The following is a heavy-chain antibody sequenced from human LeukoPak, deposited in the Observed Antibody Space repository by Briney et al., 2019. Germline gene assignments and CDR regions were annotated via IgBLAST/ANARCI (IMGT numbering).Heavy chain of an antibody. CDR3: ARAYGGNVPFDY. CDR1: GGSISSGGYY. D-gene: IGHD4-23*01. V-gene: IGHV4-31*03. Sequence: SETLSLTCIVSGGSISSGGYYWSWIRQHPGKGLEWIGYIYYSGSTYYNPSLKSRVTISVDTSKNQFSLKLSSVTAADTAVYYCARAYGGNVPFDYWGQGTLVTVSS. CDR2: IYYSGST. J-gene: IGHJ4*02.